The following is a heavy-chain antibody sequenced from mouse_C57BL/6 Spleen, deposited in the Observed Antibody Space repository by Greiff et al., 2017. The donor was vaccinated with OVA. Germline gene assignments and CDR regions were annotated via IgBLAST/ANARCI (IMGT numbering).Heavy chain of an antibody. CDR3: ARSEFITTVVGDY. J-gene: IGHJ2*01. Sequence: QVQLQQPGAELVKPGASVKLSCKASGYTFTSYWMHWVKQRPGQGLEWIGMIHPNSGSTNYNEKFKSKATLTVDKSSSTAYMQLSSLTSEDSAVYYGARSEFITTVVGDYWGQGTTLTVSS. D-gene: IGHD1-1*01. CDR2: IHPNSGST. CDR1: GYTFTSYW. V-gene: IGHV1-64*01.